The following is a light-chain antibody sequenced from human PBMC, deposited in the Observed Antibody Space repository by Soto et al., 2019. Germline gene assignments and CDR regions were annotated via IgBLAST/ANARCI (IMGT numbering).Light chain of an antibody. J-gene: IGLJ3*02. Sequence: QSVMTQPPSVSAAPGQKVTISCSGSSSNIGGNSVSWYQQLPGTAPKLLIYDDNKRPSGVPDRFSGSKSGTSASLAISGLQSEDEADYYCAAWDDSLNGPNWVFGGGTKVTVL. V-gene: IGLV1-44*01. CDR3: AAWDDSLNGPNWV. CDR1: SSNIGGNS. CDR2: DDN.